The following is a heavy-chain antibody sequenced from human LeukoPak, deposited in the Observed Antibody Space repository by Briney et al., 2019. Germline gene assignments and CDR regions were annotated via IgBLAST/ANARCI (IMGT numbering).Heavy chain of an antibody. CDR3: AGAVRFLEWPFDY. J-gene: IGHJ4*02. CDR1: GGSISSYY. CDR2: IYYSGST. D-gene: IGHD3-3*01. Sequence: PSETLSLTCTVSGGSISSYYWHWIRQPPGKGLEWIGYIYYSGSTNYNPSLKSRVTISVDTSKNQFSLKLSSVTAADTAVYYCAGAVRFLEWPFDYWGQGTLVTVSS. V-gene: IGHV4-59*08.